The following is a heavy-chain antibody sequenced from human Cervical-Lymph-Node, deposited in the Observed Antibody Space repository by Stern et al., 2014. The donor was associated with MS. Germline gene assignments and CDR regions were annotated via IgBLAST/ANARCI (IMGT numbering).Heavy chain of an antibody. J-gene: IGHJ4*02. V-gene: IGHV3-33*01. Sequence: VQLVESGGGVVQPGRSLRLSCAASGFSFSRYAMHWVRQAPGKGLEWVALIWYDGSNPYYAYSVTGLCPISRDNFKNPLYLQMNSLRAEDTAVYYCASAYSSSHYYFDYWGQGTLVTVSS. D-gene: IGHD6-13*01. CDR1: GFSFSRYA. CDR3: ASAYSSSHYYFDY. CDR2: IWYDGSNP.